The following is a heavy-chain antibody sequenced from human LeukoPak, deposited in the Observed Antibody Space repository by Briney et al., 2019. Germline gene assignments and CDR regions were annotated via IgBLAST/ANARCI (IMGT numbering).Heavy chain of an antibody. CDR2: IYSGGST. CDR3: ARLATLYSSSWYTDY. Sequence: GGSLRLSCAASGFTFSSYSMNWVRQAPGKGLEWVSVIYSGGSTYYADSVKGRFTISRDNSKNTLYLQMNSLRAEDTAVYYCARLATLYSSSWYTDYWGQGTLVTVSS. CDR1: GFTFSSYS. J-gene: IGHJ4*02. D-gene: IGHD6-13*01. V-gene: IGHV3-66*04.